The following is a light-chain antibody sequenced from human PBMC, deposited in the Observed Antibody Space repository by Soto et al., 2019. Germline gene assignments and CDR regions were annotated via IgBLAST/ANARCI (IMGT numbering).Light chain of an antibody. CDR2: DAY. J-gene: IGKJ4*01. CDR3: QQRSNPLT. Sequence: EIVMTQSPATLSVSPGERATLSCRPSQSVTRNSVAWYQQRPGQPPRLLIYDAYNRATGIPPRFSGSGSGTDFTLTISSLEPEDFAVYYCQQRSNPLTFGGGTKVDIK. V-gene: IGKV3-11*01. CDR1: QSVTRN.